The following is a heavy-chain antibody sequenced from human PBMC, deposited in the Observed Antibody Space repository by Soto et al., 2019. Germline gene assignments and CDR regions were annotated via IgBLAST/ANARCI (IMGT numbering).Heavy chain of an antibody. V-gene: IGHV1-18*01. CDR3: AGDWLGIDY. J-gene: IGHJ4*02. CDR1: GYTFTSYG. Sequence: QVQLVQSGAEVKKPGASVKVSCKASGYTFTSYGISWVRQAPGQGLEWMGWINPYNGNTNYAQKLQGRVTMTTDTSTNTAYMELRSLRSADTAVYYCAGDWLGIDYWGQGTLVTVSS. CDR2: INPYNGNT. D-gene: IGHD3-10*01.